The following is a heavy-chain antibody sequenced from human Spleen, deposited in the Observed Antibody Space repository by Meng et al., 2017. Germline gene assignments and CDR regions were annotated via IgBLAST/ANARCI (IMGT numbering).Heavy chain of an antibody. V-gene: IGHV4-59*02. CDR2: IYYSGST. J-gene: IGHJ4*02. D-gene: IGHD6-19*01. Sequence: GSLRLSCTVSGGSVRNYYWSWIRQPPGKGLEWIGYIYYSGSTNYNPSLKSRVAMSVDSSKNQFSLKLSSVTAADTAVYYCARDGSGWYSFDYWGQGILVTVSS. CDR3: ARDGSGWYSFDY. CDR1: GGSVRNYY.